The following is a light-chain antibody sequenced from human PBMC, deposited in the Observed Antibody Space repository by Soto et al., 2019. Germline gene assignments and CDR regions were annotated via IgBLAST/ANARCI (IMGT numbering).Light chain of an antibody. CDR3: QKYNCAPIT. CDR2: AAS. CDR1: QGISNY. J-gene: IGKJ5*01. Sequence: DIKMNNFASALCVYVGDRVTITCRASQGISNYLAWYQQKPGKVPKLLIYAASTLQSGVPSRFSGSGSGTDFTLTICSLQPGDVATYYCQKYNCAPITFGHGTRLDI. V-gene: IGKV1-27*01.